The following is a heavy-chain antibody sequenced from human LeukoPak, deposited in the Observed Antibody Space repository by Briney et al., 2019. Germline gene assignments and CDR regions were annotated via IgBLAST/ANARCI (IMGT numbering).Heavy chain of an antibody. CDR2: IYPGDSDT. CDR3: ARLFLGYCSSTSCTQGVFGWFDP. CDR1: GYSFTSYW. D-gene: IGHD2-2*01. Sequence: GESLKISCKGSGYSFTSYWSGWVRQMPGKGLEWMGSIYPGDSDTRYSPCFQAQVTISADKSISTAYLQWSSLKASDTAMYYCARLFLGYCSSTSCTQGVFGWFDPWGQGTLVTVSS. V-gene: IGHV5-51*01. J-gene: IGHJ5*02.